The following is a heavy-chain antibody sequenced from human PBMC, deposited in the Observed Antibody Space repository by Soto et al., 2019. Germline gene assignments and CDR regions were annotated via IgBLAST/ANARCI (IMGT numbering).Heavy chain of an antibody. V-gene: IGHV4-59*01. J-gene: IGHJ4*02. CDR1: GGSINTYY. CDR2: IYYSGSDSGST. D-gene: IGHD6-25*01. Sequence: PSETLSLTCTVSGGSINTYYWSWIRQPPGKGLEWIGYIYYSGSDSGSTNYIPSLKSRVTISVDTSKNQFSLRLTSVTAADTAVYFCTRGGGDFWGQGTLVTVYS. CDR3: TRGGGDF.